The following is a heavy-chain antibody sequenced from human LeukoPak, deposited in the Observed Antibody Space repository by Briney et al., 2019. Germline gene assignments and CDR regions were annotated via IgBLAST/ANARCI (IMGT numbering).Heavy chain of an antibody. D-gene: IGHD1-1*01. CDR1: GGSFSGYY. J-gene: IGHJ4*02. Sequence: SETLSLICALYGGSFSGYYWSWIRQPPGKGREWIGEINHSGSTNYNPSLKSRVTISVDTSKNQFSLKLSSVTAADTAVYYCARRRILPGRELDYWGQGTLVTVSS. V-gene: IGHV4-34*01. CDR3: ARRRILPGRELDY. CDR2: INHSGST.